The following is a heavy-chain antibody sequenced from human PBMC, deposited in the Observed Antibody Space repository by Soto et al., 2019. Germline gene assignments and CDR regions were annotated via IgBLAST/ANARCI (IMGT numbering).Heavy chain of an antibody. CDR3: ARITLYSSSWYYFDY. CDR2: IWYDGSNK. V-gene: IGHV3-33*01. Sequence: PGGSLRLSCAASGFTFSSYGMHWVRQAPGKGLEWVAVIWYDGSNKYYADSVKGRFTIPRDNSKNTLYLQMNSLRAEDTAVYYCARITLYSSSWYYFDYWGQGTLVTVSS. D-gene: IGHD6-13*01. CDR1: GFTFSSYG. J-gene: IGHJ4*02.